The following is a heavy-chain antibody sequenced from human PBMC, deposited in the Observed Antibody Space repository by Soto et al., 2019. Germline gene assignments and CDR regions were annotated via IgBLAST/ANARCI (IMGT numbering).Heavy chain of an antibody. CDR2: IIPIFGTA. Sequence: SVKVSCKASGGTFSSYAISWVRQAPGQGLEWMGGIIPIFGTANYAQKFQGRVTITADESTSTAYMELSSLRSEDTAVYYCAREIYYYDSSGYYQAPYFDYWGQGTLVTVSS. CDR1: GGTFSSYA. D-gene: IGHD3-22*01. J-gene: IGHJ4*02. V-gene: IGHV1-69*13. CDR3: AREIYYYDSSGYYQAPYFDY.